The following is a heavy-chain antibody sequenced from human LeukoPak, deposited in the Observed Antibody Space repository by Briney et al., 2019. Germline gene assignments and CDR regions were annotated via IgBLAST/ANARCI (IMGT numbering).Heavy chain of an antibody. CDR2: MNPNSGNT. CDR3: ARGPYDFWSGYYDSDYYYYYMDV. V-gene: IGHV1-8*03. D-gene: IGHD3-3*01. CDR1: GYTFTSYD. J-gene: IGHJ6*03. Sequence: GASVKVSCKASGYTFTSYDINWVRQATGQGLEWMGWMNPNSGNTGYAQKFQGRVTITRNTSISTAYMELSSLRSEDTAVCYCARGPYDFWSGYYDSDYYYYYMDVWGKGTTVTVSS.